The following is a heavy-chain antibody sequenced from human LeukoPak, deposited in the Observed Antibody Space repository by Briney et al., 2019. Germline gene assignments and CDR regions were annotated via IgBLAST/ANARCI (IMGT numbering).Heavy chain of an antibody. D-gene: IGHD6-19*01. V-gene: IGHV3-23*01. J-gene: IGHJ6*02. CDR3: AKGQVGWYYFTMDV. CDR1: GFTFSSYT. Sequence: GGSLRLSCAASGFTFSSYTMSWVRQAPGKGLEWVSAITGSGGGTYYADSVKGRFTISRDNSKNTLYLQMNSLRAEDTALYYCAKGQVGWYYFTMDVWGQGTTVTVSS. CDR2: ITGSGGGT.